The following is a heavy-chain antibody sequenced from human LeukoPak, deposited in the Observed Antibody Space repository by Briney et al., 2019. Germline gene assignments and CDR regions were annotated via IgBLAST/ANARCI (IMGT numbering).Heavy chain of an antibody. V-gene: IGHV4-39*07. CDR1: GGSISSSSYY. J-gene: IGHJ4*02. D-gene: IGHD6-6*01. CDR3: ARLSTSSYFFDY. Sequence: PSETLSLTCTVSGGSISSSSYYWGWIRQPPGKGLEWIGSIYHSGSTYYNPSLKSRVTIAVETSKNQFSLKLSSVTAADTAVYYCARLSTSSYFFDYWGQGTLVTVSS. CDR2: IYHSGST.